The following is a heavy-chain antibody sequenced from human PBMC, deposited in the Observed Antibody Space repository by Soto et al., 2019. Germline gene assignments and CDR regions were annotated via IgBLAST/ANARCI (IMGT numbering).Heavy chain of an antibody. J-gene: IGHJ3*01. Sequence: QVQLVQSGAEVKKPGSSVKVSCKASGGTLNKHAITWVRRAPGQGLEWLGGIIPMFGIPNYPQKFQGRATITGDDSTNTSHMELHSLTSDDTAVYYCARGGTSGWLKGAYDVWGQGTMVTVSS. CDR3: ARGGTSGWLKGAYDV. CDR1: GGTLNKHA. D-gene: IGHD6-13*01. V-gene: IGHV1-69*01. CDR2: IIPMFGIP.